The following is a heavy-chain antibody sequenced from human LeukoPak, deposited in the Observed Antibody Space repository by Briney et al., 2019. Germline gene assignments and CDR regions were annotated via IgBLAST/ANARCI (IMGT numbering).Heavy chain of an antibody. J-gene: IGHJ4*02. CDR3: ARRTGGYFGQFDS. D-gene: IGHD3-10*01. Sequence: SETLSLTCTVSGYSISSGYYWVWIRQPPGKGLEWIGSIYRSGSTNYNPSLKSRITISVDTSKNKFSLRLRSVTAADTAIYYCARRTGGYFGQFDSWGQGTLVTVSS. CDR2: IYRSGST. V-gene: IGHV4-38-2*02. CDR1: GYSISSGYY.